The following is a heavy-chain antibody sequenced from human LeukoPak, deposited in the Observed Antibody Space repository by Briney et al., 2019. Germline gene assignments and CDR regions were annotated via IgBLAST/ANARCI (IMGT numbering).Heavy chain of an antibody. V-gene: IGHV3-7*01. D-gene: IGHD4-23*01. CDR1: AFTFSNYW. CDR2: IKEDGSEM. J-gene: IGHJ4*02. CDR3: ARDRGYSTFDY. Sequence: PGGSLRLSCAASAFTFSNYWMSWVRQAPGKGLEWVANIKEDGSEMNYVDSVKGRFTISRDNAKNSLYLQMNSLRVDDTAVYYCARDRGYSTFDYWGQGTLVTVSS.